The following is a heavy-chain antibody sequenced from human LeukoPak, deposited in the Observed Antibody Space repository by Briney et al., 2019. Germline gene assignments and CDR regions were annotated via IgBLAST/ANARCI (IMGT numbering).Heavy chain of an antibody. CDR3: AKDRVPVTMI. Sequence: GGSLRLSCAVSGFTFTDAWMSWVRQAPGKGLEWVSGISGGDGSTYYADSVKGRFTISRDNSKNTLYLQMNSLRAEDTAVYYCAKDRVPVTMIWGQGTLVTVSS. CDR1: GFTFTDAW. D-gene: IGHD3-22*01. J-gene: IGHJ4*02. CDR2: ISGGDGST. V-gene: IGHV3-23*01.